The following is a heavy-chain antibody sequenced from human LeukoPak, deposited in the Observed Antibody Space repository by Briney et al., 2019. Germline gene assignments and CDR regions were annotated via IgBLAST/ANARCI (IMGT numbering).Heavy chain of an antibody. J-gene: IGHJ4*02. D-gene: IGHD2-2*01. CDR1: GGSFSGYY. V-gene: IGHV4-34*01. Sequence: SSETLSLTCAVYGGSFSGYYWSWIRQPPGKGLEWIGEINHSGSTNYNPSLKSRVNISVDTSKNQFSLKLSSVTAADTALYYCASLYCSSTSCYLFHWGQGTLVTVSS. CDR3: ASLYCSSTSCYLFH. CDR2: INHSGST.